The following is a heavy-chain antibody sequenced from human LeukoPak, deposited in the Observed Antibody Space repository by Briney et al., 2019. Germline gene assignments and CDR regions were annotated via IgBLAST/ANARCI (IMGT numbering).Heavy chain of an antibody. CDR1: GYTFTGYY. V-gene: IGHV1-2*02. J-gene: IGHJ6*03. CDR3: AREHSGKLLWFGELFHYYMDV. D-gene: IGHD3-10*01. CDR2: INPNSGGT. Sequence: ASVKVSCKASGYTFTGYYMHWVRQAPGQGLEWMGWINPNSGGTNYAQKFQGRVTMTRDMSTSTVYMELSSLRSEDTAVYYCAREHSGKLLWFGELFHYYMDVWGKGTTVTVSS.